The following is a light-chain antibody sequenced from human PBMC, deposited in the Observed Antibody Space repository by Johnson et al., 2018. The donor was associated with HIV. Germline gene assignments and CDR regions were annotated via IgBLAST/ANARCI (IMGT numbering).Light chain of an antibody. CDR2: ENN. V-gene: IGLV1-51*02. CDR3: GTWDSSLSAYV. CDR1: SSNIGNNY. Sequence: QSVLTQPPSVSAAPGQKVTISCSGSSSNIGNNYVSWYQQLPGTAPKLLIYENNKRPSGIPDRFSGSKSGTSATLCITALQTGDEADYYCGTWDSSLSAYVFGTGTKVTV. J-gene: IGLJ1*01.